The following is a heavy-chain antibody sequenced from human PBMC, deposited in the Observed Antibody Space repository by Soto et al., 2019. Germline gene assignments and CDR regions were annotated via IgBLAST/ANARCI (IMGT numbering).Heavy chain of an antibody. CDR3: ARGDYYDSSGTSAFDY. D-gene: IGHD3-22*01. Sequence: GGSLRLSCAASGFTFSSYAMHWVRQAPGKGLEWVAVISYDGSNKYYADSVKGRFTISRDNSKNTLYLQMNSLRAEDTAVYYCARGDYYDSSGTSAFDYWGQGTLVTVSS. J-gene: IGHJ4*02. V-gene: IGHV3-30-3*01. CDR1: GFTFSSYA. CDR2: ISYDGSNK.